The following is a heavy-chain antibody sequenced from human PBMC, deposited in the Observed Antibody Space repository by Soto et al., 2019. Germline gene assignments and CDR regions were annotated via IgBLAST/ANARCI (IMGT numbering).Heavy chain of an antibody. J-gene: IGHJ6*03. D-gene: IGHD3-3*01. V-gene: IGHV3-64*01. CDR1: GFTFSSYA. CDR2: ISSNGGST. Sequence: PGGSLRLSCASSGFTFSSYAMHWVRQAPGKGLEYVSAISSNGGSTYYANSVKGRFTISRDNSKNTLYLQMGSLRAEDMAVYYCARDLFWSGYYGAFGYYMDVWGKGTTVTVSS. CDR3: ARDLFWSGYYGAFGYYMDV.